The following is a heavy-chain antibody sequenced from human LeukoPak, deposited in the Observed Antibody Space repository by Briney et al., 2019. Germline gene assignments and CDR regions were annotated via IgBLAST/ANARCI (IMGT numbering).Heavy chain of an antibody. Sequence: RGSLRLSCAASGFTFSSYWMSWVRQAPGKGLEWVANIKQDGSEKYYVDSVKGRFTISRDNAKNSLYLQMNSLRAEDTAVYYCARAAGLRFLEWLPSRKYYFDYWGQGTLVTVSS. CDR2: IKQDGSEK. CDR1: GFTFSSYW. J-gene: IGHJ4*02. CDR3: ARAAGLRFLEWLPSRKYYFDY. D-gene: IGHD3-3*01. V-gene: IGHV3-7*03.